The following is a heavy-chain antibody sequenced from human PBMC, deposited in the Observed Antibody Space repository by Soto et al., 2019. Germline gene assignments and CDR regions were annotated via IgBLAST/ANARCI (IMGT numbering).Heavy chain of an antibody. CDR3: ARQYSGTYYFDS. J-gene: IGHJ4*02. Sequence: QLQLQESGPGLVKPSETLSLTCTVSGASISSSTYYWAWIRQPPGKGLEWIGSLYYSGTAYYNPSLKSRVTISVDTSRNQFSLKLSSVTAADTAVYYCARQYSGTYYFDSWGQGTLVTVSS. D-gene: IGHD1-26*01. CDR2: LYYSGTA. V-gene: IGHV4-39*01. CDR1: GASISSSTYY.